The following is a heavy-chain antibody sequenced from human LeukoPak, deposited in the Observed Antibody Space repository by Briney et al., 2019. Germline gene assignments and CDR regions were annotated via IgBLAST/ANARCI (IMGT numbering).Heavy chain of an antibody. D-gene: IGHD1-7*01. CDR2: IIPIFGTT. Sequence: ASVKVSFKASGGTFSNYAISWVRQAPGQGLEWMGGIIPIFGTTIYAQKFQGRVTMTEDTSTDTAYMELSSLRSEDTAVYYCATGGSYNWNYDFDYWGQGTLVTVSS. J-gene: IGHJ4*02. V-gene: IGHV1-69*06. CDR1: GGTFSNYA. CDR3: ATGGSYNWNYDFDY.